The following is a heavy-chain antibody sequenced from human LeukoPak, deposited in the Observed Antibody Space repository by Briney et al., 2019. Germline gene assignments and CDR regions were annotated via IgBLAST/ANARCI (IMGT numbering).Heavy chain of an antibody. CDR3: ARGYCSSTSCLRAGYYYYYYYMDV. D-gene: IGHD2-2*01. J-gene: IGHJ6*03. CDR2: IYTSGST. V-gene: IGHV4-39*07. Sequence: SSETLSLTCTVSGDSIFGSSYYWGWIRQPPGKGLEWIGSIYTSGSTNYNPSLKSRVTISVDKSKNQFSLKLSSVTAADTAVYYCARGYCSSTSCLRAGYYYYYYYMDVWGKGTTVTVSS. CDR1: GDSIFGSSYY.